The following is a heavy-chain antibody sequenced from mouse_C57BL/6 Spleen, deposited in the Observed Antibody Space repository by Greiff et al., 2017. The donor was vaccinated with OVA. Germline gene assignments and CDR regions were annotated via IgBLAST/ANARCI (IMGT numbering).Heavy chain of an antibody. J-gene: IGHJ2*01. D-gene: IGHD2-3*01. CDR1: GYTFTDYY. Sequence: VQLKQSGPVLVKPGASVKMSCKASGYTFTDYYMNWVKQSHGKSLEWIGVINPYNGGTSYNQKFKGKATLTVDKSSSTAYMELNSLTSEDSAVDYCARGGYDGYPFDYWGQGTTLTVSS. CDR3: ARGGYDGYPFDY. V-gene: IGHV1-19*01. CDR2: INPYNGGT.